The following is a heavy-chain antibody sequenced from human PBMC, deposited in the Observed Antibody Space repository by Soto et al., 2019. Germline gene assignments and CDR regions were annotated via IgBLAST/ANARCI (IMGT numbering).Heavy chain of an antibody. CDR1: GFTFSRYG. Sequence: QVQLVESGGGVVQPGRSLRLSCAASGFTFSRYGMHWVRQAPGKGLEWVAVISYDGGDKYHADSVKGRFTISRDNPKNTVHLQMDSLRAEDTAVYYCAKDGDIAAAGYFFDYWGRGILVTVSS. D-gene: IGHD6-13*01. V-gene: IGHV3-30*18. CDR2: ISYDGGDK. CDR3: AKDGDIAAAGYFFDY. J-gene: IGHJ4*02.